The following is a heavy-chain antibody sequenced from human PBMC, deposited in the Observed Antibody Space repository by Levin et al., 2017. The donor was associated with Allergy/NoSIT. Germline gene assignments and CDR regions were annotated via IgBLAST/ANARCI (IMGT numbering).Heavy chain of an antibody. J-gene: IGHJ3*02. CDR3: AKDINTISPRTFQI. D-gene: IGHD3-3*01. CDR2: ISGGAYSI. Sequence: GGSLRLSCAASGFDFSSYAMNWVRQAPGKGLEWVSSISGGAYSIYYADSVKGRFTISRDNSKNTVYLQMDSLRPEDAAVYYCAKDINTISPRTFQIWGQGTMVTVSS. CDR1: GFDFSSYA. V-gene: IGHV3-23*01.